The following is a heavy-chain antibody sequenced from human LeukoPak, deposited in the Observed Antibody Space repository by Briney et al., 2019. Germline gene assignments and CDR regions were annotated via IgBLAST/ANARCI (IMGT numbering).Heavy chain of an antibody. CDR3: AKGDTGMVRRYYLDH. CDR1: GFTFSNYA. CDR2: VSGRGCST. J-gene: IGHJ4*02. D-gene: IGHD5-18*01. V-gene: IGHV3-23*01. Sequence: GGPLRLPCAASGFTFSNYAMNWVRQAPGKGLEWVSVVSGRGCSTYYAEPVKGRFTISRDNSKNTLYLQMNTLRAEDTAADYCAKGDTGMVRRYYLDHWGQGSLVTVSS.